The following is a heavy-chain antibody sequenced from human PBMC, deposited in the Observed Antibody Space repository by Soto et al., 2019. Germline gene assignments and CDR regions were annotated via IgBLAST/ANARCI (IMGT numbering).Heavy chain of an antibody. CDR2: IYPDDSDT. CDR1: GYSFAKNW. J-gene: IGHJ1*01. V-gene: IGHV5-51*01. CDR3: ATYNTGWTPAY. D-gene: IGHD6-19*01. Sequence: PGDSLKISCQGSGYSFAKNWIGWVRQMPGKGLEWMGIIYPDDSDTRYSPSFQGQVTFSADKSISTAYLQWDSLKASDTAMYYCATYNTGWTPAYWGQGTLVTVSS.